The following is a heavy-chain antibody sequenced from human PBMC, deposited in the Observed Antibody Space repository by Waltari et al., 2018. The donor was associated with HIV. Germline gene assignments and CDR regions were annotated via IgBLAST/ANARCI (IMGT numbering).Heavy chain of an antibody. J-gene: IGHJ4*02. CDR2: IRSKSDGGTT. CDR3: TTFEMGSTRNY. CDR1: GITFKNAW. V-gene: IGHV3-15*01. Sequence: DVQLVESGGGLVKPGGSLRLSCAVSGITFKNAWLRWVRQGPGKGPQWLGRIRSKSDGGTTDYAAPVRGRFTISTDDLNNTMSLEMKSLKVEDTGVYYCTTFEMGSTRNYWGQGTLVTVSS. D-gene: IGHD1-26*01.